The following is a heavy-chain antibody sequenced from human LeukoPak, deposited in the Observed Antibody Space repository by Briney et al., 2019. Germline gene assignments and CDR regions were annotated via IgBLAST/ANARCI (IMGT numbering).Heavy chain of an antibody. CDR3: ARESVGATPNWFDP. Sequence: ASETLSLTCTVSGGSISSYYWSWIRQPAGKGLEWIGRINTSGSTNYNPSPKSRVTMSVDTSKNQFSLRLSSVTAADTAVYYCARESVGATPNWFDPWGQGTLVTVSS. CDR1: GGSISSYY. V-gene: IGHV4-4*07. J-gene: IGHJ5*02. CDR2: INTSGST. D-gene: IGHD1-26*01.